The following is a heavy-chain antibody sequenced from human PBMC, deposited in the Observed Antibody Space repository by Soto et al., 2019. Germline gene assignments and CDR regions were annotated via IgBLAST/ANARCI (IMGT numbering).Heavy chain of an antibody. CDR2: IYYSGST. CDR1: GGSISSGGYY. CDR3: ARSLVVVAASGYYFDY. D-gene: IGHD2-15*01. Sequence: QVQLQESGPGLVKPSQTLSLTCTVSGGSISSGGYYWSWIRQHPGKGLEWIGYIYYSGSTYYNPSLESRVTISVDTSKNQFSLKLSSVTAADTAVYYCARSLVVVAASGYYFDYWGQGTLVTVSS. J-gene: IGHJ4*02. V-gene: IGHV4-31*03.